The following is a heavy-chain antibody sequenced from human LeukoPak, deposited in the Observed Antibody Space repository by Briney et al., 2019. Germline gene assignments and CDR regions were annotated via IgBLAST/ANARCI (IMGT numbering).Heavy chain of an antibody. J-gene: IGHJ4*02. Sequence: PGGSLRLSCAASGFTFSSYAMHWVRQAPGKGLVWVSRINSDGSSTSYADSVKGRFTISRDNAKNTLYLQMNSLRAEDTAVYYCARVTGDWTFLHFDYWGQGTLVTVSS. CDR3: ARVTGDWTFLHFDY. V-gene: IGHV3-74*01. D-gene: IGHD2-21*02. CDR1: GFTFSSYA. CDR2: INSDGSST.